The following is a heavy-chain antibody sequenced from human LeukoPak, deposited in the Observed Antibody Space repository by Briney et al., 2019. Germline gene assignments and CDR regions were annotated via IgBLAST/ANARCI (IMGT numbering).Heavy chain of an antibody. V-gene: IGHV1-46*01. J-gene: IGHJ2*01. Sequence: ASVKVSCKASGYTFTSYYMHWVRQAPGQGLEWMGIINPSGGSTSYAQKFQGRVTMTRDMSTSTVYMELSSLRSEDTAVYYCARASASTMIVVVENWYFDLWGRGTLVTVSS. CDR3: ARASASTMIVVVENWYFDL. CDR2: INPSGGST. CDR1: GYTFTSYY. D-gene: IGHD3-22*01.